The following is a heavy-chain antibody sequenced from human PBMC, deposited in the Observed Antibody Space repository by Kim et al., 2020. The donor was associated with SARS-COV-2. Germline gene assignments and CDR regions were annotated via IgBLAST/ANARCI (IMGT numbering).Heavy chain of an antibody. J-gene: IGHJ3*02. CDR2: IFYSGTT. D-gene: IGHD3-10*01. CDR3: ARHTDRITVNAFDI. CDR1: GGSISSTNYF. V-gene: IGHV4-39*01. Sequence: SETLSLTCTVSGGSISSTNYFWGWIRQPPGKGLEWIGSIFYSGTTYYSPSLKSRVTISLDTSKDQFSLNLSSVTAADTALYYCARHTDRITVNAFDIWGQGTMVTVSS.